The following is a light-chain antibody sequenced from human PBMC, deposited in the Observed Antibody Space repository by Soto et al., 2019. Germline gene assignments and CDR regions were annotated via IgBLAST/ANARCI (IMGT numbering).Light chain of an antibody. CDR1: QSISMY. CDR3: QQSYDMPWT. V-gene: IGKV1-39*01. CDR2: AAS. J-gene: IGKJ1*01. Sequence: DIQMTQSPSCLSASVGDTVTITCRASQSISMYLSWYQQKPGKAPKLLIYAASILQSGVPSRFSGSGFGTDFTLTINSLQPEDFAGYHCQQSYDMPWTFGQGTKVDIK.